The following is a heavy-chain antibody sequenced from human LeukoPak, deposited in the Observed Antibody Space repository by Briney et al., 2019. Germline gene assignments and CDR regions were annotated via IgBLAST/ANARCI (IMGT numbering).Heavy chain of an antibody. J-gene: IGHJ4*02. CDR1: GGSISSSSYY. V-gene: IGHV4-39*07. D-gene: IGHD3-22*01. Sequence: SETLSLTCTVSGGSISSSSYYWGWIRQPPGKGLEWIGSIYYSGSTYYNPSLKSRVTISVDTSKNQFSLKLSSVTAADTAVYYWARVRDYYDSSGYQDYWGQGTLVTVSS. CDR2: IYYSGST. CDR3: ARVRDYYDSSGYQDY.